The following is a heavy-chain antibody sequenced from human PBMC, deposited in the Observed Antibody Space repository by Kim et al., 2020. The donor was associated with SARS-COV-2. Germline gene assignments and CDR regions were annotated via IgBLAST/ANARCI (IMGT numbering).Heavy chain of an antibody. CDR1: GFTFSSYW. CDR3: ARENVVVPAAIRDPPYYYYYGMDV. Sequence: GGSLRLSCAASGFTFSSYWMSWVRQAPGKGLEWVANIKQDGSEKYYVDSVKGRFTISRDNAKNSLYLQMNSLRAEDTAVYYCARENVVVPAAIRDPPYYYYYGMDVWGQGTTVTV. CDR2: IKQDGSEK. J-gene: IGHJ6*02. D-gene: IGHD2-2*02. V-gene: IGHV3-7*03.